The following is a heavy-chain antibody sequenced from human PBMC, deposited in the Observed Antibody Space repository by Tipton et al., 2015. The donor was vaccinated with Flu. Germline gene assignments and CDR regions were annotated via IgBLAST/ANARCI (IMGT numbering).Heavy chain of an antibody. J-gene: IGHJ4*02. Sequence: TLSLTCAVYGGSFSGYYWSWIRQPPGKGLEWIGEINHSGSTNYNPSLKSRVTISVDTSKNQFSLKLSSVTAADTAVYYCARGQYQLLWSSFDYWGQGTLVTVSS. CDR2: INHSGST. CDR3: ARGQYQLLWSSFDY. D-gene: IGHD2-2*01. V-gene: IGHV4-34*01. CDR1: GGSFSGYY.